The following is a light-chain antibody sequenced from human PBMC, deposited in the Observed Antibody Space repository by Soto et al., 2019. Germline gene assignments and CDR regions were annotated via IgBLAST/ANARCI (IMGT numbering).Light chain of an antibody. V-gene: IGKV1-27*01. CDR2: AAS. CDR1: QGISSY. Sequence: DIQMTQSPSSLSASVGDRVTITCRASQGISSYLAWFQQKPGKLPNLLIYAASTLQSGVPSRFRGSGSGTDFTLTISSLQPEDVATYYCQKYNGSPWTFGQGTKVEIK. CDR3: QKYNGSPWT. J-gene: IGKJ1*01.